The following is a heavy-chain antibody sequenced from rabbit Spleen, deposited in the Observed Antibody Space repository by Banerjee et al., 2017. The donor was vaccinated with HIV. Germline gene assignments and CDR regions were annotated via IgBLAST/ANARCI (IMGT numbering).Heavy chain of an antibody. V-gene: IGHV1S45*01. Sequence: QQQLEESGGGLVKPGGTLTLTCKASGIDFSSYWVNWVRQAPGKGLEWIACIYGGGSGSTYYASWAKGRFTISKTSSTTVTLKMTSLTAADTATYFCARGGNGDGSYYQLWGQGTLVTVS. J-gene: IGHJ4*01. CDR3: ARGGNGDGSYYQL. CDR1: GIDFSSYW. CDR2: IYGGGSGST. D-gene: IGHD8-1*01.